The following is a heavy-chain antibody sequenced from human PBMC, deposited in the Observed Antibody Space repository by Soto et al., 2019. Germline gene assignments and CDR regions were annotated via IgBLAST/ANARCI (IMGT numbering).Heavy chain of an antibody. V-gene: IGHV4-31*03. CDR1: GGSISSGGYY. Sequence: SETLSLTCTVSGGSISSGGYYWGGIRQHPGKGLEWIGYIYHSGSTYYNPSLKSRVSTSVDTSKNQFSLKLSSVTAADTAVYYCARDLWGYCGADCYPLDVWGQGTTVT. D-gene: IGHD2-21*02. CDR3: ARDLWGYCGADCYPLDV. J-gene: IGHJ6*02. CDR2: IYHSGST.